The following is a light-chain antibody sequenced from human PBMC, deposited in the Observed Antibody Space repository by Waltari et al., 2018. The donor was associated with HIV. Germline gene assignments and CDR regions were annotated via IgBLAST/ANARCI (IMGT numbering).Light chain of an antibody. CDR1: AFPKNY. Sequence: SSEMTPPPSASVSPGQTTSITCSGDAFPKNYYDWNQQGPVQGPVLVIYEDSSRPSGILERFSASSSGTSATLTISGAQVEDEGDYYCSATATSGNPKIFGGGTKLTVL. J-gene: IGLJ2*01. V-gene: IGLV3-10*01. CDR3: SATATSGNPKI. CDR2: EDS.